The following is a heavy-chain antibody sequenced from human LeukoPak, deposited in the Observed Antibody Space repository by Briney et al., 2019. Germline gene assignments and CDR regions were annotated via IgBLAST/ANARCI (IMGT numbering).Heavy chain of an antibody. J-gene: IGHJ4*02. CDR3: ARTTIGYCSSTSCYVFDY. CDR2: IYPGDSDT. Sequence: GESLKISCKGSGYSFTSYWIGWVRQMPGKGLEWMGIIYPGDSDTRYSPSFQGQVTISADKSINTAYLQWSSLKASDTAMYYCARTTIGYCSSTSCYVFDYWGQGTLVTVSS. D-gene: IGHD2-2*01. CDR1: GYSFTSYW. V-gene: IGHV5-51*01.